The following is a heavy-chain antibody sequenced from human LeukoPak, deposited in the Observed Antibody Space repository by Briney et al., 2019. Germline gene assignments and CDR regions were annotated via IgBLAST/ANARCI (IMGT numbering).Heavy chain of an antibody. J-gene: IGHJ4*02. CDR2: IYTSGDT. D-gene: IGHD6-19*01. CDR3: ARDQGWPFHFDC. Sequence: PSETLSLTCTVSGGSLSSYYWRWVRQPAGKGLEWIGRIYTSGDTTYNPSLKSRVTMSVDTSKNQFSLKLTSVTAADTAVYYCARDQGWPFHFDCWGQGALVIVSS. CDR1: GGSLSSYY. V-gene: IGHV4-4*07.